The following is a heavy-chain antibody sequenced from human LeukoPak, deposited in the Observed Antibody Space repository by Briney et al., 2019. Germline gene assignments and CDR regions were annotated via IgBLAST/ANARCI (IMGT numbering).Heavy chain of an antibody. CDR1: GFTLRSYE. CDR2: ISASGLMT. CDR3: AKDRSIGTYYTFDH. J-gene: IGHJ4*02. D-gene: IGHD1-26*01. Sequence: GGSLRLSCVVSGFTLRSYEMNWVRQAPGKGLEWVSSISASGLMTYYADSVKGRFTVSRDNSKNSLYLQMSSLTAADTAVYYCAKDRSIGTYYTFDHWGQGTLVTVSS. V-gene: IGHV3-23*01.